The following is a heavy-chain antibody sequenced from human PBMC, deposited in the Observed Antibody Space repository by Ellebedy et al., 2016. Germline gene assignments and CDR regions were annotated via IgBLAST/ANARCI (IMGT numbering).Heavy chain of an antibody. D-gene: IGHD3-10*01. CDR1: GGSISSSSYY. V-gene: IGHV4-39*07. Sequence: SETLSLTCTVSGGSISSSSYYWGWIRQPPGKGLEWIGSIYYSGSTYYNPSLKSRVTISVDTSKNQFSLKLSSVTAADTAVYYCATLYGSGSYPLDYWGQGTLVTVSS. J-gene: IGHJ4*02. CDR2: IYYSGST. CDR3: ATLYGSGSYPLDY.